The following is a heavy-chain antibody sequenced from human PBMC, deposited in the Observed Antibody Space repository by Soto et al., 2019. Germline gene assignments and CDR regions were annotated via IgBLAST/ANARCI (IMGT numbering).Heavy chain of an antibody. CDR1: GFTFSSYS. D-gene: IGHD6-6*01. J-gene: IGHJ4*02. V-gene: IGHV3-21*01. Sequence: EVQLVESGGGLVKPGGSLRLSCAASGFTFSSYSMNWVRQAPGKGLEWVSSISSSRSYIYYADSLNGRVTISRDNAKNSLYLQMNSLRAEDAAVYYCARDLYSSSARYFDYWGQGTLVTVSS. CDR3: ARDLYSSSARYFDY. CDR2: ISSSRSYI.